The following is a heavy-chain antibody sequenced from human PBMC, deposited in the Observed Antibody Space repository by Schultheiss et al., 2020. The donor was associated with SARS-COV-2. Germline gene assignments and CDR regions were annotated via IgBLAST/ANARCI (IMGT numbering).Heavy chain of an antibody. CDR3: ASTGRLYGMDV. D-gene: IGHD4-11*01. CDR2: IYTSGST. CDR1: GGSISSYY. J-gene: IGHJ6*02. V-gene: IGHV4-4*07. Sequence: SETLSLTCTVSGGSISSYYWSWIRQPPGKGLEWIGRIYTSGSTNYNPSLNSRVTISVDTSKNQFYLKLSSVTAADTAVYYCASTGRLYGMDVWVQGTTVTVSS.